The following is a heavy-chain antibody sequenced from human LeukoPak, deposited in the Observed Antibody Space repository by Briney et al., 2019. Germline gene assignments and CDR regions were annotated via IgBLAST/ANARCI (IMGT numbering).Heavy chain of an antibody. J-gene: IGHJ4*02. CDR2: MNPNSGNT. V-gene: IGHV1-8*01. CDR3: ARALYGSGSYYLGY. Sequence: ASVKVSCKASGYTFTSYDINWVRQATGQGLEWMGWMNPNSGNTGYAQKFQGRVTMTRNTSISTAYMELSSLRSEDTAVYYCARALYGSGSYYLGYWGQGTLVTVSS. CDR1: GYTFTSYD. D-gene: IGHD3-10*01.